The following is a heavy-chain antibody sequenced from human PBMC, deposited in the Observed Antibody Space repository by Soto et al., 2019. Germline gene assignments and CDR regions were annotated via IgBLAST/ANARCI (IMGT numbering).Heavy chain of an antibody. J-gene: IGHJ4*02. CDR1: GGSISSYY. Sequence: SETLSLTCTVSGGSISSYYWSWIRQPPGKGLEWIGYIYYSGSTNYNPSLKSRVTISVDTSRNQFSLKLSSVTAADTAVYYCARGYYDSSGYYRIDYWGQGTLVTVSS. CDR3: ARGYYDSSGYYRIDY. V-gene: IGHV4-59*01. CDR2: IYYSGST. D-gene: IGHD3-22*01.